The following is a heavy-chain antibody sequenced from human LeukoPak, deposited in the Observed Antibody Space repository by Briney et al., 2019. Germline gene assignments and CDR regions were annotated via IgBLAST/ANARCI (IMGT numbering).Heavy chain of an antibody. J-gene: IGHJ4*02. CDR2: FDPEDGET. D-gene: IGHD5-24*01. Sequence: GASVKVSCKVSGYTLTELSMHWVRQAPGKGLEWMGGFDPEDGETIYAQKFQGRVTMTEDTSTDTAYMELSSLRSEDTAVYYCATDSWTGGRWLQFFYGGQGTLVTVSS. CDR3: ATDSWTGGRWLQFFY. CDR1: GYTLTELS. V-gene: IGHV1-24*01.